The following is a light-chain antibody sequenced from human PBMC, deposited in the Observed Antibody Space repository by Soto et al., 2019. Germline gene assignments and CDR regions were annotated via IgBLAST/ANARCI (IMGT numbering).Light chain of an antibody. V-gene: IGLV2-8*01. J-gene: IGLJ2*01. CDR3: SSYAGSTVV. CDR1: SSDVGGYNY. Sequence: QSALTQPPSASGSPGQSVTISCTGTSSDVGGYNYVSWYQQHPGKAPKLMIYEVTKRPSGVPDRFSGSKSGNTASLTVSGLQAKDEADYYCSSYAGSTVVFGGGTKLTVL. CDR2: EVT.